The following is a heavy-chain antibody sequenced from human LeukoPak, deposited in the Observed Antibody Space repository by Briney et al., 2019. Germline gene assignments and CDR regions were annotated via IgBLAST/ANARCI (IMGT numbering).Heavy chain of an antibody. J-gene: IGHJ4*02. CDR1: GFSFSNYY. Sequence: GGSLRLSCAASGFSFSNYYVHWVRQAPGKGLMWVSRIRGDGGDISFADSVQGRFTISRDNAINTLYLQMNSLRTEDTAVYYCSRGVVSAWGNDYWGQGTLVTVSS. V-gene: IGHV3-74*01. CDR2: IRGDGGDI. D-gene: IGHD3-16*01. CDR3: SRGVVSAWGNDY.